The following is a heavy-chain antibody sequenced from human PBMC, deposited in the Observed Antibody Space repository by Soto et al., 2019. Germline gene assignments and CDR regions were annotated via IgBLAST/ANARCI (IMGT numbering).Heavy chain of an antibody. J-gene: IGHJ6*02. CDR3: AKDINSGYETYYYYYYGMDV. CDR1: GFTVSSNS. V-gene: IGHV3-53*01. CDR2: ICRGGST. Sequence: GGSLRLSCAVSGFTVSSNSMSWVRLAPGKGLEWVSSICRGGSTYYADSVKGRVTISRDDSKNTLYLQMNSLRAEDTAVYYCAKDINSGYETYYYYYYGMDVWGQGTTVTVSS. D-gene: IGHD5-12*01.